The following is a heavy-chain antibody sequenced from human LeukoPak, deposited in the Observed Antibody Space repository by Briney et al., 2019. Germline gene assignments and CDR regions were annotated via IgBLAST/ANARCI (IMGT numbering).Heavy chain of an antibody. CDR2: IYSGGST. V-gene: IGHV3-53*01. Sequence: GGSLRLSCAASGFTVSSNYLSWVRQAPGKGLEWVSVIYSGGSTYYADSEKGRFTISRDNSKNTLYLQMNSLRAEDTAVYYCAKLWDKWELYAFDIWGQGTTVTVSS. D-gene: IGHD1-26*01. CDR3: AKLWDKWELYAFDI. J-gene: IGHJ3*02. CDR1: GFTVSSNY.